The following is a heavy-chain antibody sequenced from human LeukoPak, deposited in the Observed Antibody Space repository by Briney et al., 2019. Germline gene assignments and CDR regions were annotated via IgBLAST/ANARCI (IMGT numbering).Heavy chain of an antibody. Sequence: GGSLRLSCAASGFTFSSYAMTWVRQAPGKGLEWVANIKQDGSEKYYVDSVKGRFTISRDNAKNSLYLQLNSLRAEDTAVYYCARRYCSTCPTGHAFDLWGQGTMVTVSS. CDR3: ARRYCSTCPTGHAFDL. CDR2: IKQDGSEK. D-gene: IGHD2-2*01. CDR1: GFTFSSYA. J-gene: IGHJ3*01. V-gene: IGHV3-7*03.